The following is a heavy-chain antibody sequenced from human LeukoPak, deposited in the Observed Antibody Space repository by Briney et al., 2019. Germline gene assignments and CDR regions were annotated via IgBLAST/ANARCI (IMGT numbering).Heavy chain of an antibody. J-gene: IGHJ4*02. CDR2: IGQDGSEN. V-gene: IGHV3-7*01. CDR3: ATGGGWYFDY. D-gene: IGHD6-19*01. Sequence: GGSLRLSCAASGFTFSNYWMNWVRQAPGKGLEWVASIGQDGSENYYVDSVKGRFAISRDNAKNSLYLQMNSLRVEDTAVYYCATGGGWYFDYWGQGALITASS. CDR1: GFTFSNYW.